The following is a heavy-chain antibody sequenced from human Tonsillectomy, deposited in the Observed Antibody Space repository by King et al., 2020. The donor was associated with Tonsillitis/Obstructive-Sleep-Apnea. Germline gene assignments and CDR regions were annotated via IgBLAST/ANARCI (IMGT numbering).Heavy chain of an antibody. V-gene: IGHV3-64D*06. CDR3: VKEIKWNPYRMDV. CDR2: ISINGGST. D-gene: IGHD1-20*01. CDR1: GFTFSGYA. Sequence: VQLVESGGGLVQPGGSLRLSCSASGFTFSGYAMHWVRQAPGKGLQYVSAISINGGSTDYADSVKGRFTISRDNSKNTLYLQMSSLRPEDTAVYDCVKEIKWNPYRMDVWGQGNTVTVSS. J-gene: IGHJ6*02.